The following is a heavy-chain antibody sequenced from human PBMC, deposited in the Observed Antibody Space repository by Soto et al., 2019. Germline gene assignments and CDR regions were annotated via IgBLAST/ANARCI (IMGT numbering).Heavy chain of an antibody. CDR1: GYSFAGYW. D-gene: IGHD6-13*01. CDR3: ARQIYDSGTGPNFQYYFDS. J-gene: IGHJ4*02. CDR2: IDPSDSQT. V-gene: IGHV5-10-1*01. Sequence: GESLKISCKGSGYSFAGYWITWVRQKPGKGLEWMGRIDPSDSQTYYSPSFRGHVTISVTKSITTVFLQWSSLRASDTAMYYCARQIYDSGTGPNFQYYFDSWGQGTPVTVSS.